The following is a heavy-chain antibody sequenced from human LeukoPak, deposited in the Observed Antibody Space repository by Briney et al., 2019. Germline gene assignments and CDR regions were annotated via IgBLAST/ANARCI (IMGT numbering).Heavy chain of an antibody. J-gene: IGHJ5*02. CDR3: ARKYCSSTSCYRWLWFDP. V-gene: IGHV4-59*12. Sequence: SETLSLTCSVSGGSINNYYWNWIRQPPGKGLEWIGYIYHSGSTYYNPSLKSRVTISVDRSKNQFSLKLSSVTAADTAVYYCARKYCSSTSCYRWLWFDPWGQGTLVTVSS. D-gene: IGHD2-2*01. CDR2: IYHSGST. CDR1: GGSINNYY.